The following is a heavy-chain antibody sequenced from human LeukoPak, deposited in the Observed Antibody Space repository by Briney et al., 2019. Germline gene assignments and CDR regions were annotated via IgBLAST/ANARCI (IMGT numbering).Heavy chain of an antibody. D-gene: IGHD3-10*02. Sequence: GGSLRLSCAASGFSFNTYAMSWVRQAPGKGLEWVSAISNTGGSTYYADSVKGRFTISRDNSKNTLYLQMNSLRAEDTAVYYCARIARFGELLYFDYWGQGTLVTVSS. V-gene: IGHV3-23*01. CDR1: GFSFNTYA. CDR2: ISNTGGST. CDR3: ARIARFGELLYFDY. J-gene: IGHJ4*02.